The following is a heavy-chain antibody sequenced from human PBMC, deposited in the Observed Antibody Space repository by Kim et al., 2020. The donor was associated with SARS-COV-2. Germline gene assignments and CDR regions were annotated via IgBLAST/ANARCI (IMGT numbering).Heavy chain of an antibody. Sequence: GGSLRLSCAASGFTFSDYYMSWIRQAPGKGLEWVSYISSSGSTIYYADSVKGRFTISRDNAKNSLYLQMNSPRAEDTAVYYCARPMVRGGTRRFNYYYYYGMDVWGQGTTVTVSS. V-gene: IGHV3-11*01. CDR1: GFTFSDYY. CDR3: ARPMVRGGTRRFNYYYYYGMDV. CDR2: ISSSGSTI. J-gene: IGHJ6*02. D-gene: IGHD3-10*01.